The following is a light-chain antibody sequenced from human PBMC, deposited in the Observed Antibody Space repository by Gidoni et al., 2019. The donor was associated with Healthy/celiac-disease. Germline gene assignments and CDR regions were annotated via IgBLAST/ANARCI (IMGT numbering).Light chain of an antibody. J-gene: IGKJ1*01. CDR1: QSVSSSY. CDR2: GAS. V-gene: IGKV3-20*01. CDR3: QHSET. Sequence: EIGLTQSPGTLSLSPGERATRPCRASQSVSSSYLAWYKQKPGQAPRRLIYGASSRATGIPDRFSGSVSGTDFTLTISRLDPVDFAVYYCQHSETFGQGTKVEIK.